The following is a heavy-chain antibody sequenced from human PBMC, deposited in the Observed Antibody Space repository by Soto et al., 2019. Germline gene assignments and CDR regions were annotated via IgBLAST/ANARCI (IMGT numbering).Heavy chain of an antibody. V-gene: IGHV1-69*02. CDR1: GGTFSSYT. J-gene: IGHJ6*02. CDR2: IIPMLGIA. CDR3: ARGAWFGENYGMDV. D-gene: IGHD3-10*01. Sequence: QVQLVQSGAEVKKPGSSVKVSCKASGGTFSSYTISWVRQAPGLGLEWMGRIIPMLGIANYAQKVQGRVTXTADKSTSTAYMELSSLRSEDTAVYYCARGAWFGENYGMDVWGQGTTVTVSS.